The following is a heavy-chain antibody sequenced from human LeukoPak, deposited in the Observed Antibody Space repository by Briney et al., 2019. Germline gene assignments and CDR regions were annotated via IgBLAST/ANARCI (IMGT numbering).Heavy chain of an antibody. CDR2: IYYSGST. D-gene: IGHD4-11*01. Sequence: QPSETLSLTCTVSGDSISISSYYWGWIRQPPGKGLEWIGSIYYSGSTYYNPSLKSRVTISVDTSKNQFSLKLSSVTAADTAVYYCARRDYSNPFDYWGQGTLVTVSS. J-gene: IGHJ4*02. CDR1: GDSISISSYY. CDR3: ARRDYSNPFDY. V-gene: IGHV4-39*01.